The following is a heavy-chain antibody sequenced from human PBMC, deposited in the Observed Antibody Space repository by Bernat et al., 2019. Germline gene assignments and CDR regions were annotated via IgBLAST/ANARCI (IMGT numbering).Heavy chain of an antibody. CDR3: ARDPADYYDSSGLYWYFDL. J-gene: IGHJ2*01. Sequence: EVQLVESGGGVVRPGGSLRLSCAASGFTFDDYGMSWVRQAPGKGLEWVSGINCNGGSTGYADSVKGRFTISRDNAKNSLYLQMNSLRAEDTALYYCARDPADYYDSSGLYWYFDLWGRGTLVTVSS. CDR2: INCNGGST. V-gene: IGHV3-20*04. D-gene: IGHD3-22*01. CDR1: GFTFDDYG.